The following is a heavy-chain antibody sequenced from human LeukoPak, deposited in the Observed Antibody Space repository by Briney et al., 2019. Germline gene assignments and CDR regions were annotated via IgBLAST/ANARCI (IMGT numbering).Heavy chain of an antibody. D-gene: IGHD1-1*01. J-gene: IGHJ4*02. CDR3: ARLTGTTGFDY. CDR2: IKQDGSYK. Sequence: GGSLRLSCAASGFPFSSYWMSWVRQAPGKGLEWVANIKQDGSYKYYVDSVKGRFTISRDNPKNSLYLQLNSLRADDTAVYYCARLTGTTGFDYWGQGTLVTVFS. CDR1: GFPFSSYW. V-gene: IGHV3-7*01.